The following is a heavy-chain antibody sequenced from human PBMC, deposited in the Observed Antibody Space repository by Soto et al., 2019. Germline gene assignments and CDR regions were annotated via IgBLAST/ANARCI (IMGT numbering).Heavy chain of an antibody. Sequence: QLRLQESGPGLVKPSETLSLTCTVSGASISSDGFYWGWIRQPPGKGLERIASIYYNGDTFHNPSLKSRVTMSVDTSKNTFSLNLRSVTAADTAVYYCARHVRDSRSLSGRYYFDYWGQGSLVTVSS. V-gene: IGHV4-39*01. J-gene: IGHJ4*02. CDR1: GASISSDGFY. CDR3: ARHVRDSRSLSGRYYFDY. CDR2: IYYNGDT. D-gene: IGHD6-6*01.